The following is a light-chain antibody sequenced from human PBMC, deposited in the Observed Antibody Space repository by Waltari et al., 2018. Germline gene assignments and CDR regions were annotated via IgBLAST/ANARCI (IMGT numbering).Light chain of an antibody. V-gene: IGKV4-1*01. J-gene: IGKJ4*01. Sequence: DIVMTQSPDSLAVSLGERATINCKSSQTIFYGSNNKNYLAWYQHKPRQPPRLLLYWASTRESGVPDRFSGSGSGTDFTLTISSLQAEDVAVYYCQQYYDTPLSFGGGTKVEIK. CDR2: WAS. CDR1: QTIFYGSNNKNY. CDR3: QQYYDTPLS.